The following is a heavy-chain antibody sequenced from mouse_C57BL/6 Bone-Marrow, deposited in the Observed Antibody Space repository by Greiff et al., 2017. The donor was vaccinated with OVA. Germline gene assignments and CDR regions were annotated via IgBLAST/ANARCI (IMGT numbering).Heavy chain of an antibody. J-gene: IGHJ1*03. CDR2: IYPRSGNT. Sequence: QVQLQQSGAELARPGASVKLSCKAPGYTFTSYGISWVKQRTGQGLEWIGEIYPRSGNTYYNEKFKGKATLTADKSSSTAYMELRSLTSEDSAVYFCARGGITTVVAHWYFDVWGTGTTVTVSS. CDR1: GYTFTSYG. V-gene: IGHV1-81*01. CDR3: ARGGITTVVAHWYFDV. D-gene: IGHD1-1*01.